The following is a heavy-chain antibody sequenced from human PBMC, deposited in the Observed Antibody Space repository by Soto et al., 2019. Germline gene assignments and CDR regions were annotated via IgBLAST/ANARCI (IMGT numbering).Heavy chain of an antibody. D-gene: IGHD2-15*01. J-gene: IGHJ4*02. CDR2: IIPILGIA. Sequence: QVQLVQSRAEVKKPGSSVKVSCKASGGTFSSYTISWVRQAPGQGLEWMGRIIPILGIANYAQKFQGRVTITADKSTSTAYMELSSLRSEDTAVYYCARDPGYCSGGSCYSDYWGQGTLVTVSS. V-gene: IGHV1-69*08. CDR3: ARDPGYCSGGSCYSDY. CDR1: GGTFSSYT.